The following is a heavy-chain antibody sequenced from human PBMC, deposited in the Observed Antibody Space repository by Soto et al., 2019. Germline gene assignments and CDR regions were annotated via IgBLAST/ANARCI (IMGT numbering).Heavy chain of an antibody. Sequence: PSETLSLTRTVSGGSISGHYWSWIRQPPGKGLERIGYIYYRGSAIYNPSLKSRVTISVDTSNNKFALNRRSVTAADTAVYYCAREGALVVADTGAAFDPWGQVTLVAVSS. J-gene: IGHJ5*02. D-gene: IGHD6-19*01. V-gene: IGHV4-59*11. CDR3: AREGALVVADTGAAFDP. CDR1: GGSISGHY. CDR2: IYYRGSA.